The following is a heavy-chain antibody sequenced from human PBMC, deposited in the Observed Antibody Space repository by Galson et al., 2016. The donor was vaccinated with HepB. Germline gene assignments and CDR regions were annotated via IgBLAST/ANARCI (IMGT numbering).Heavy chain of an antibody. Sequence: SVKVSCKASGYIFTERYIYWMRQAPGQGLEWMGWINPNGGGTWFAQKFQGRVTMTMDTSITTAYMELSSLNSDDTAFYYCARGFYGPEYWGQGTLVTVSS. J-gene: IGHJ4*02. V-gene: IGHV1-2*02. D-gene: IGHD2/OR15-2a*01. CDR2: INPNGGGT. CDR3: ARGFYGPEY. CDR1: GYIFTERY.